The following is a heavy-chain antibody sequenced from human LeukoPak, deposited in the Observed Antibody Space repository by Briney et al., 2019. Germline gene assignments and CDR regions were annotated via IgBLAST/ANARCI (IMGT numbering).Heavy chain of an antibody. V-gene: IGHV1-69*01. CDR3: GRRRVYSGYDYGY. CDR2: IIPIFGTA. D-gene: IGHD5-12*01. Sequence: GASVKVSCKASGYTFSKYGISWVRQAPGQGLEWMGGIIPIFGTANYAQKFQGRVTITADESTSTAYMELRSLRSEDTAVYYCGRRRVYSGYDYGYWGQGTVLSVSS. J-gene: IGHJ4*02. CDR1: GYTFSKYG.